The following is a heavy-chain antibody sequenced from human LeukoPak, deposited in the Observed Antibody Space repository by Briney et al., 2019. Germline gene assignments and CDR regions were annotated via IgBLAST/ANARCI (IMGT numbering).Heavy chain of an antibody. D-gene: IGHD3-10*01. CDR2: ISGSGGST. CDR3: ARSITMVRGVPNY. V-gene: IGHV3-23*01. Sequence: GGSLRLSCAASGFTFSSYAMSWVRQAPGKGLEWVSAISGSGGSTYYADSVKGRFTISRDNAKNSLYLQMNSLRAEDTAAYYCARSITMVRGVPNYWGQGTLVTVSS. CDR1: GFTFSSYA. J-gene: IGHJ4*02.